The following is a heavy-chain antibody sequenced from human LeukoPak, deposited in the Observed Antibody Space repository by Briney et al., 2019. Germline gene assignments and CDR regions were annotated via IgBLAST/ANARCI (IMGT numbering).Heavy chain of an antibody. CDR2: ISGSGGST. D-gene: IGHD3-10*01. V-gene: IGHV3-23*01. CDR3: AKRIRSGSSGYYYGMDV. J-gene: IGHJ6*02. CDR1: GFTFITYA. Sequence: GGSLRLSCAASGFTFITYAMSWVCQAPGKGLEWVSAISGSGGSTYYADSVKGRFTISRDNSKNTLYLQMNSLRAEDTAVYYCAKRIRSGSSGYYYGMDVWGQGTTVTVSS.